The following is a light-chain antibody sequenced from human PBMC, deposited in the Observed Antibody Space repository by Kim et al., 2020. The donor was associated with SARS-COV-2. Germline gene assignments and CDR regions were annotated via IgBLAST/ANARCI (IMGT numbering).Light chain of an antibody. Sequence: RVTIACAGSSSNIGGNTVTWYQQQPGTAPNLLIYSNNQRPSGVPDGFSGAKSGTSAALAISGLQAEDEADYYCAAWDDSLNGHVVFGGGTQLTVL. J-gene: IGLJ2*01. CDR3: AAWDDSLNGHVV. V-gene: IGLV1-44*01. CDR2: SNN. CDR1: SSNIGGNT.